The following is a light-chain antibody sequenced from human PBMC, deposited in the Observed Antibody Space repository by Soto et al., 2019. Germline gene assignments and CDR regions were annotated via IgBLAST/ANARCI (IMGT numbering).Light chain of an antibody. CDR3: QPSFRTPLT. V-gene: IGKV1-39*01. J-gene: IGKJ4*01. CDR2: AAS. Sequence: DIQMTQSPSSLSASVGDRVTITCRASQSISTYLNWYQQNPGKAPKLLIYAASSLQSGVPSRFSGSGSGTDFTLTISSLQPEDFATYFCQPSFRTPLTFGGGTKVEIK. CDR1: QSISTY.